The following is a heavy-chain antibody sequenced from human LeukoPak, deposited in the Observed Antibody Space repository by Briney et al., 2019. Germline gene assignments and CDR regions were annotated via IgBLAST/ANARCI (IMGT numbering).Heavy chain of an antibody. D-gene: IGHD6-13*01. J-gene: IGHJ4*02. Sequence: GSLRLSCAASGFTFSSYWMSWVRQAPGKGLEWIGSIYYSGSTYYNPSLKSRVTISVDTSKNQFSLKLSSVTAADTAVYYCAKERTSGAAADYWGQGTLVTVSS. CDR3: AKERTSGAAADY. CDR2: IYYSGST. V-gene: IGHV4-39*07. CDR1: GFTFSSYW.